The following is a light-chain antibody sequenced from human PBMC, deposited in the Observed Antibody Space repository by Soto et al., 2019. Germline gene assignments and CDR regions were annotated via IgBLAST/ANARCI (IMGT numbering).Light chain of an antibody. V-gene: IGLV2-14*01. Sequence: QSVLTQPASVSGSPGQSITISCTGTSSDVGGYNYVSWYQQHPDKAPRLMIYEVSHRPSGVSNRFSGSKSGNTASLTISGLQAEDEADYYCTPYSSLTTLDVFGTGTKLTVL. CDR1: SSDVGGYNY. CDR2: EVS. CDR3: TPYSSLTTLDV. J-gene: IGLJ1*01.